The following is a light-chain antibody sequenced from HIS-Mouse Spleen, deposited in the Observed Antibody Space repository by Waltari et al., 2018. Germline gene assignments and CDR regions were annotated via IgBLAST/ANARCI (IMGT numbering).Light chain of an antibody. J-gene: IGLJ3*02. CDR2: RNN. CDR3: AAWDDSLSGPV. Sequence: QSVLTQPPSASGTPGQRVTISCSGSSSNIGSNYVYWYQQLPGTAPQLLIYRNNRRPSGAPDRFSGSKSGTSASLAISGLRSEDEADYYCAAWDDSLSGPVFGGGTKLTFL. CDR1: SSNIGSNY. V-gene: IGLV1-47*01.